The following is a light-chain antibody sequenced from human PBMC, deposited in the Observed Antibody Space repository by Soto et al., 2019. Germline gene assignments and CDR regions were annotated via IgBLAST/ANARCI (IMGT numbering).Light chain of an antibody. J-gene: IGKJ1*01. CDR2: FAS. Sequence: DIQVTQSPSSLSASVGDRVIITCRASQSISKNLNWYQLKPGKVPTLLIYFASTLQSGVPSRFSGSGDGTQFTLTISNLQPEDFGSYYCQQSGDTPPWTLGQGTKVDIK. V-gene: IGKV1-39*01. CDR3: QQSGDTPPWT. CDR1: QSISKN.